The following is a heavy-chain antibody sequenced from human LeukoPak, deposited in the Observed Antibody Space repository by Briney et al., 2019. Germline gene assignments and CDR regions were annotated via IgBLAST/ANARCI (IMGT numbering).Heavy chain of an antibody. V-gene: IGHV1-2*02. CDR3: ARGIVVVPAARYNWIPCAAFDI. CDR1: GYTFTGYY. CDR2: INPNSGGT. Sequence: ASVKVSCKASGYTFTGYYMHWVRQAPGQGLEWMGWINPNSGGTNYAQKFQGRVTMTRDTSISTAYMEPSRLRSDDTAVYYCARGIVVVPAARYNWIPCAAFDIWGQGTMVTVSS. D-gene: IGHD2-2*01. J-gene: IGHJ3*02.